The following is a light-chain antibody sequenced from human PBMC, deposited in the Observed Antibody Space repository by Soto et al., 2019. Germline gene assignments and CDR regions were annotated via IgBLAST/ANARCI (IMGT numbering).Light chain of an antibody. Sequence: QSALTQPRSVSGSPGQSVTISCTGTSSDVGTYTYVSWYQQHPGKAPKLIIYDVIKRPSGVPDRFSGSKSGTTASPTISGLQAEDEADYYCCSYAGSYTHVFGTGTKLTVL. V-gene: IGLV2-11*01. CDR3: CSYAGSYTHV. CDR2: DVI. CDR1: SSDVGTYTY. J-gene: IGLJ1*01.